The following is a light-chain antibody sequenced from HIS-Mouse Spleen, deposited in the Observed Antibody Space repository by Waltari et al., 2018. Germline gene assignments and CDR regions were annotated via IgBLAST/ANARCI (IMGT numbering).Light chain of an antibody. CDR1: SGSIASNY. CDR2: EDN. Sequence: NFMLTQPHPVSESPGKTVTISCTRSSGSIASNYVPWYQQRPGSAPTTVIYEDNQRPSGVPDRFSGSIDSSSNSASLTISGLKTEDEADYYCQSYDSSNLVFGGGTKLTVL. J-gene: IGLJ3*02. V-gene: IGLV6-57*04. CDR3: QSYDSSNLV.